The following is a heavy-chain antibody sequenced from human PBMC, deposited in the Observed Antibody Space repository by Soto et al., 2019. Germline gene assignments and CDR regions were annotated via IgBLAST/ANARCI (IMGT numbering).Heavy chain of an antibody. Sequence: QVELKQSGPGLVRPSGTLSLTCRVSGTSISSTYWWTWVRQSPGKGLEWIGEIYHNGITKYNPSPKSRVSLSVAKSNNQFSLKLTSVTAADTAVYYCATVPPRIVVVLAEFPTWGQGTLVTVSS. J-gene: IGHJ4*02. CDR2: IYHNGIT. V-gene: IGHV4-4*02. CDR1: GTSISSTYW. D-gene: IGHD2-21*01. CDR3: ATVPPRIVVVLAEFPT.